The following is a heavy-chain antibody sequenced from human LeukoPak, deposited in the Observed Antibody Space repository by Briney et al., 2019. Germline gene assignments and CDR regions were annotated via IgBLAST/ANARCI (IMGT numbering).Heavy chain of an antibody. Sequence: GESQKISCEGSEYSFTNHWIAWVRQMPGKGLEWMGIIYPSDSDTIYSPSFQGQVTISADKSINTAYLQWSSLKSSDTAMYYCARHRPGYSGGPYYFDSWGQGTLVTVSS. CDR3: ARHRPGYSGGPYYFDS. D-gene: IGHD6-19*01. V-gene: IGHV5-51*01. J-gene: IGHJ4*02. CDR2: IYPSDSDT. CDR1: EYSFTNHW.